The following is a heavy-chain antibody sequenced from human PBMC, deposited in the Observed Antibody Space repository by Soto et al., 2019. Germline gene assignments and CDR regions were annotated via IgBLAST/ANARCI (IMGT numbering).Heavy chain of an antibody. CDR1: GFTFSSYN. V-gene: IGHV3-48*02. CDR2: ISSSSSTI. Sequence: PGGSLRLSCAASGFTFSSYNMNWVRQAPGKGLEWVSYISSSSSTIYYADSVKGRFTISRDNAKNSLYLQMNSLRDEDTAVYYCASVGYCSSTSCYGYYYYGMDVWGQGTTVTVSS. CDR3: ASVGYCSSTSCYGYYYYGMDV. D-gene: IGHD2-2*03. J-gene: IGHJ6*02.